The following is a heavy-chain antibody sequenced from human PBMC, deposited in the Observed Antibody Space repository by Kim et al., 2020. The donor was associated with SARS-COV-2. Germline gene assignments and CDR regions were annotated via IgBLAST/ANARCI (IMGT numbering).Heavy chain of an antibody. D-gene: IGHD3-10*01. Sequence: GGSLRLSCAASGFLFGDYPLHWVRQAPGKGLEWVAVISYDGRQKYYTDSVKGRFTISRDGSNGTLYLHMTSLRVDDTAIYYFARDSEGSGNYLKYLGQGT. CDR2: ISYDGRQK. V-gene: IGHV3-30*14. CDR1: GFLFGDYP. CDR3: ARDSEGSGNYLKY. J-gene: IGHJ4*02.